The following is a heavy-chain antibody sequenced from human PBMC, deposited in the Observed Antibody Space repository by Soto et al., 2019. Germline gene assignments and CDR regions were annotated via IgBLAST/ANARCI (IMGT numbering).Heavy chain of an antibody. V-gene: IGHV1-69*01. Sequence: QVQLVQSGAEVKKPGSSVKVSCKASGGTFSSYAISWVRQAPGQGLEWMGGIIPIFGTANYAQKFQGRVTITASESTSTASMELSSLRSEDTAVYYCARGVQYQLPYYYGMDVWGQGTTVTVSS. CDR3: ARGVQYQLPYYYGMDV. CDR1: GGTFSSYA. J-gene: IGHJ6*02. D-gene: IGHD2-2*01. CDR2: IIPIFGTA.